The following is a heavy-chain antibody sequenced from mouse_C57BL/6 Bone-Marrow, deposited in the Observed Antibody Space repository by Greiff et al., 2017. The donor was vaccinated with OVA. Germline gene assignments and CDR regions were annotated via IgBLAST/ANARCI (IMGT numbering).Heavy chain of an antibody. CDR1: GYTFTSYW. D-gene: IGHD2-2*01. J-gene: IGHJ4*01. Sequence: VQLQQPGAELVKPGASVKLSCKASGYTFTSYWMQWVKQRPGQGLEWIGEIDPSDSYTNYNQKFKGKATLTVDTSSSTAYMQLSSLTSEDSAVYYCAIMVTTLYYYAMDYWGQGTSVTVSS. CDR2: IDPSDSYT. V-gene: IGHV1-50*01. CDR3: AIMVTTLYYYAMDY.